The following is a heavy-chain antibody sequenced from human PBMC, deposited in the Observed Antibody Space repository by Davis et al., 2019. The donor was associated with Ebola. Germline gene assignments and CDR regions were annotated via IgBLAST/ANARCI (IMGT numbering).Heavy chain of an antibody. J-gene: IGHJ4*02. CDR1: GFIFSDSA. CDR3: TTTIFGVVIIDDY. D-gene: IGHD3-3*01. CDR2: IRSKANNYAI. Sequence: GESLKISCAASGFIFSDSAIHWVRQASGKGLEWVGLIRSKANNYAIEYAASVKGRFTISRDDSKNTAYLQMNSLKTEDTAVYYCTTTIFGVVIIDDYWGQGTLVTVSS. V-gene: IGHV3-73*01.